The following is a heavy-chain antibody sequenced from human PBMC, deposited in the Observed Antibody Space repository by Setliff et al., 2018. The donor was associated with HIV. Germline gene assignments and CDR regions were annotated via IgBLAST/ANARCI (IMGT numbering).Heavy chain of an antibody. Sequence: GGSLRLSCTAPGFNFMFFAMSWVRQAPGKGLEWVSGISGSNSRTDYVDSVKGRFTISRDKSKNTLYLQLNSLRAEDTAVYYCASVLRYYGSGSYPFGYWGQGTLVTVSS. CDR1: GFNFMFFA. CDR3: ASVLRYYGSGSYPFGY. CDR2: ISGSNSRT. V-gene: IGHV3-23*01. J-gene: IGHJ4*02. D-gene: IGHD3-10*01.